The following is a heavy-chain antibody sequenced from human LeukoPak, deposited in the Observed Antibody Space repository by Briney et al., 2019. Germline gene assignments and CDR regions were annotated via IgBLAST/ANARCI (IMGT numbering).Heavy chain of an antibody. CDR1: GFTVSSNY. Sequence: GGSLRLSCAASGFTVSSNYMSWVRQAPGKGLEWVSVIYSGGSTYYADSVKGRFTISRDNSKNTLYLQMNSLRAEDTAVYYCAKDPSSGSYTGNAFDIWGQGTMVTVSS. CDR3: AKDPSSGSYTGNAFDI. D-gene: IGHD1-26*01. J-gene: IGHJ3*02. CDR2: IYSGGST. V-gene: IGHV3-66*01.